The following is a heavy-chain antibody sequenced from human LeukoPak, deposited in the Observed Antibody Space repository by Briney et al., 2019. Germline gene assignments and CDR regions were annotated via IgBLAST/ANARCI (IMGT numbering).Heavy chain of an antibody. CDR3: ASRSSIWSGYQDTLYYFDS. CDR2: IYYSGST. V-gene: IGHV4-39*01. D-gene: IGHD3-3*01. CDR1: GGSISSSSYY. Sequence: SETLSLTCTVSGGSISSSSYYWGWIRQPPGKGLEWIGSIYYSGSTYYNASLKSRVTLSVDTSKNQFSLKLSSVTAADTAVYYCASRSSIWSGYQDTLYYFDSWGQGTLVTVSS. J-gene: IGHJ4*02.